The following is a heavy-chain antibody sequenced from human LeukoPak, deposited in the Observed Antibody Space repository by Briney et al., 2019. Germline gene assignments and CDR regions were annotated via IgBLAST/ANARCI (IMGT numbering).Heavy chain of an antibody. V-gene: IGHV5-51*01. CDR3: TRTPRLVAHAFYLDQ. J-gene: IGHJ4*02. CDR1: GYTFATYW. CDR2: IYPSDSDT. D-gene: IGHD2-2*01. Sequence: GESLKISCKGFGYTFATYWIGWVRQMPGKGPEWMGTIYPSDSDTRYSPSFQGHVTISADKSITTAYLQWCSLKASDSAMYYCTRTPRLVAHAFYLDQWGRGTLVTVSS.